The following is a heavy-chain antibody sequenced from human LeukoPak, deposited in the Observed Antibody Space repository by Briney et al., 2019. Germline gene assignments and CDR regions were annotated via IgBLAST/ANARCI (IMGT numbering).Heavy chain of an antibody. D-gene: IGHD5-24*01. CDR3: ARLAEMATIWMDV. V-gene: IGHV5-51*01. J-gene: IGHJ6*02. CDR1: GYSFTSYW. Sequence: GASLEISCKGSGYSFTSYWIGWVRQLPGKGLEWMGIIYPGDSDTRYSPSFQGQVTISADKSISTAYLQWSSLKASDTAMYYCARLAEMATIWMDVWGQGTTLPVSS. CDR2: IYPGDSDT.